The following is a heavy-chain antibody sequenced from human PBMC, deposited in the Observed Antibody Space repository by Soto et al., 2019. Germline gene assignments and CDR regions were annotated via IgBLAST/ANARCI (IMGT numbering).Heavy chain of an antibody. D-gene: IGHD1-1*01. J-gene: IGHJ4*02. CDR1: GGSISSGDYY. Sequence: QVQLQKSGPGLVKPSQTLSLTCTVSGGSISSGDYYWSWIRQPPGKGLEWIGYIYYSGSTYYNPSHRGRVTIPADTTTNQFTLKLTSVTAADTAVYYCARANEERADDYWGQGTLVTVSS. V-gene: IGHV4-30-4*01. CDR3: ARANEERADDY. CDR2: IYYSGST.